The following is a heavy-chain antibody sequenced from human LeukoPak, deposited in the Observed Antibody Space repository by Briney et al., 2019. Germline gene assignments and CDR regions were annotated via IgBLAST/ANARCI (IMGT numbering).Heavy chain of an antibody. V-gene: IGHV4-38-2*01. CDR1: GYSFTNGHY. D-gene: IGHD2-8*01. Sequence: PSETLSLTCSVSGYSFTNGHYWGWIRQPPGKGLEWIANIYHTGSAHYNPSLKSRVTISVDTSKNQISLKLSSVTPADTAVYYYARYCTSCTCILRGFDYWGQGALVTVSS. CDR3: ARYCTSCTCILRGFDY. J-gene: IGHJ4*02. CDR2: IYHTGSA.